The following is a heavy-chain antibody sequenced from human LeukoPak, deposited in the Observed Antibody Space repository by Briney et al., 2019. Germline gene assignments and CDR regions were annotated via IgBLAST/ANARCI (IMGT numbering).Heavy chain of an antibody. CDR2: ISHDGSVE. J-gene: IGHJ4*02. CDR3: AKVPRSRAAGY. CDR1: DFTFSSYG. D-gene: IGHD6-13*01. Sequence: GGSLRLSCAASDFTFSSYGMHWVRQAPGKGLECVAFISHDGSVEKFADSVKGRFTISRDNSKNTLYLQMNSLRAEDTAVYYCAKVPRSRAAGYWGQGTLVTVSS. V-gene: IGHV3-30*02.